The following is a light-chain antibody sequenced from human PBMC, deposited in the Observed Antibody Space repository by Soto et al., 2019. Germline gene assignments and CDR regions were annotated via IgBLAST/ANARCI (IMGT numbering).Light chain of an antibody. Sequence: DIQMTQSPSTLSAYVGDRVTITCRASQSISEWLAWYQQKPGKPPNILIYAASTLASGVPSRFSGSGSGTEFTLTISSLQPDDFATYYCQQYNSYSFGQGTKVDI. J-gene: IGKJ1*01. CDR1: QSISEW. V-gene: IGKV1-5*03. CDR3: QQYNSYS. CDR2: AAS.